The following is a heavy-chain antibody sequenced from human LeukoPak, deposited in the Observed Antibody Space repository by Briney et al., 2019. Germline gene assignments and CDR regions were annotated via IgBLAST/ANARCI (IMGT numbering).Heavy chain of an antibody. V-gene: IGHV1-69*05. CDR2: IIPIFGTA. D-gene: IGHD6-19*01. CDR1: GGTFSSYA. CDR3: ARKSHTGYSSGWYGGLVAFDI. Sequence: SVKVSCKASGGTFSSYAISWVRQAPGQGLEWMGGIIPIFGTANYAQKLQGRVTMTTDTSTSTAYMELRSLRSDDTAVYYCARKSHTGYSSGWYGGLVAFDIWGQGTMVTVSS. J-gene: IGHJ3*02.